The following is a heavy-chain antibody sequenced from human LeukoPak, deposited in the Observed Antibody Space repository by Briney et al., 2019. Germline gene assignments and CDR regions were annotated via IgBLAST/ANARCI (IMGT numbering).Heavy chain of an antibody. D-gene: IGHD6-6*01. CDR3: ARHAPRLVFDY. Sequence: WETLSLTCTVSGGSVSSGSYYWSWIRQPPGKGLEWIGYIYYSGSTDYNPSLKSRVTISVDTSKNQFSLKLTSVTAADTAVYYCARHAPRLVFDYWGQGALVTVSS. J-gene: IGHJ4*02. CDR1: GGSVSSGSYY. V-gene: IGHV4-61*01. CDR2: IYYSGST.